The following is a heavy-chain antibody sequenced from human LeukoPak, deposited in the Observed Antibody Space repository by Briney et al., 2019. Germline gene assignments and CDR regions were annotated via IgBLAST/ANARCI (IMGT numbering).Heavy chain of an antibody. Sequence: PSQTLSLTCTVSGGSISSGSYYWTWIRQPAGKGLELIGRIYTSGSSSYNPSLKSRVTMSVDTSKNQFSLKLSSVTAADTAVYYCARAAGRDTTSGLDFDYWGQGILVTVSS. V-gene: IGHV4-61*02. D-gene: IGHD1-26*01. CDR3: ARAAGRDTTSGLDFDY. J-gene: IGHJ4*02. CDR1: GGSISSGSYY. CDR2: IYTSGSS.